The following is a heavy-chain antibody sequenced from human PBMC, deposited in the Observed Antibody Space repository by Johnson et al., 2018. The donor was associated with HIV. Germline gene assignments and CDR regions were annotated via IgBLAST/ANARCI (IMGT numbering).Heavy chain of an antibody. CDR3: ARVGAVAGLYSI. J-gene: IGHJ3*02. D-gene: IGHD6-19*01. V-gene: IGHV3-NL1*01. Sequence: QLVESGGGVVQPGRSLRLSCAASGFTFSNAWMSWVRQAPGKGLEWVSGINWNGASTGYADSVKGRFTISRDNSKNTLYLQMNSLRAEDTAVYYCARVGAVAGLYSIWGQGTMVTVSS. CDR1: GFTFSNAW. CDR2: INWNGAST.